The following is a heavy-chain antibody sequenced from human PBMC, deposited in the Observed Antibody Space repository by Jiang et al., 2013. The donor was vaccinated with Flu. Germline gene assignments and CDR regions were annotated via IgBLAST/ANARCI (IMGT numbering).Heavy chain of an antibody. Sequence: GPGLVKPSETLSLTCTVSGGSISSSIYYWGWIRQSPGKGLEWIGSIHYSGSTYYNPSLNSRVTISVDTSKNQFSLKLSSVTAADTAVFYCARAPRGFCSGGSCAGFDIWGQGTLVTVSS. CDR1: GGSISSSIYY. CDR3: ARAPRGFCSGGSCAGFDI. J-gene: IGHJ3*02. V-gene: IGHV4-39*07. CDR2: IHYSGST. D-gene: IGHD2-15*01.